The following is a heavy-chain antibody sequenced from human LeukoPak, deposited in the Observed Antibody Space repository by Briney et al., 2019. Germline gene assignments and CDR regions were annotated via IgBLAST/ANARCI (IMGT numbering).Heavy chain of an antibody. V-gene: IGHV4-34*01. CDR3: ATTSGY. Sequence: SETLSLTCAVYGGSFSGYYWYWIRRPPGKGLEWIGEINYSGSTNYNPSLKSRVTISADTSKNQFSLKMSSVTAADTAVYYCATTSGYWGQGTLVTVSS. D-gene: IGHD3-10*01. J-gene: IGHJ4*02. CDR2: INYSGST. CDR1: GGSFSGYY.